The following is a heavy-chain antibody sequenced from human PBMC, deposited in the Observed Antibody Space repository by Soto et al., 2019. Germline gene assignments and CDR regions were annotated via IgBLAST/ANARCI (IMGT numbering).Heavy chain of an antibody. J-gene: IGHJ4*02. CDR1: GALFNNYA. D-gene: IGHD6-13*01. CDR3: ASSSSVAAAGYYKF. Sequence: QVQLVQSGAEVKEPGSSVKVSCKAPGALFNNYAFHWVRQAPGQGLAWMGRISPLISTTTYAQKFQGRVTIGADELTTIVYLEVSNLESEDTAMHYCASSSSVAAAGYYKFWCQGTLVTVSP. V-gene: IGHV1-69*01. CDR2: ISPLISTT.